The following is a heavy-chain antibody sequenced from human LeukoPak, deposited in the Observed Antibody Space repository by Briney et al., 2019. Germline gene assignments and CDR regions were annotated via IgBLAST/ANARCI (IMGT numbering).Heavy chain of an antibody. CDR1: GFNFSSCV. J-gene: IGHJ3*02. D-gene: IGHD3-22*01. CDR2: ISGSGGST. CDR3: AKDYYYDSVSAFDI. V-gene: IGHV3-23*01. Sequence: GGSLRLSCAASGFNFSSCVMSWVRQAPGKGLDWVSGISGSGGSTYYADSVKGRFTISRDNSKNTLHLQMNSLRAEDTAVYYCAKDYYYDSVSAFDIWGQGTMVTVSS.